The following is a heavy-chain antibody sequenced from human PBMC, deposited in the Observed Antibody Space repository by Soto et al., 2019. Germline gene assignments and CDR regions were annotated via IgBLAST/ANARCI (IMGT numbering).Heavy chain of an antibody. CDR1: GFSFSSHG. CDR3: TTDPDGIYDFDY. CDR2: IDSTAAII. J-gene: IGHJ4*02. D-gene: IGHD1-20*01. Sequence: EVQLVESGGGLVQPGGSLRLSCAASGFSFSSHGMTWARQAPEMGLEWVAHIDSTAAIISYADSVRGRFTISRDNAKNSLYLHMNSLRAEDTAIYYCTTDPDGIYDFDYWGQGILVTVSS. V-gene: IGHV3-48*03.